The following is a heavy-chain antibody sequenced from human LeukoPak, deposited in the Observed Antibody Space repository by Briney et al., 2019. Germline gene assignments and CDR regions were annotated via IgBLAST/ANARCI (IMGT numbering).Heavy chain of an antibody. CDR1: GGSFSGYY. D-gene: IGHD1-26*01. CDR3: ARARIVGATARDAFDI. Sequence: PSETLSLTCAVYGGSFSGYYWSWIRQPPGKGLEWIGEINHSGSTNYNPSLKSRVTISVDTSKNQFSLKLSSVTAADTAVYYCARARIVGATARDAFDIWGQGTMVTVS. CDR2: INHSGST. V-gene: IGHV4-34*01. J-gene: IGHJ3*02.